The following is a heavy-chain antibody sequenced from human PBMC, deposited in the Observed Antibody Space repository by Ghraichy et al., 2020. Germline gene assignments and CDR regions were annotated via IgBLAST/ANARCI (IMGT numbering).Heavy chain of an antibody. V-gene: IGHV3-7*03. CDR3: AREEGPTGGDVTSGAFDV. Sequence: GGSLRLSCVASGFTFSSNYYMTWVRQAPGKGLEWVANIKQDGSDKFYVDSVKGRFTISRDNAKNSLYLQMNSLRAEDTAVYYCAREEGPTGGDVTSGAFDVWGQGTMVTVSS. D-gene: IGHD3-16*01. J-gene: IGHJ3*01. CDR2: IKQDGSDK. CDR1: GFTFSSNYY.